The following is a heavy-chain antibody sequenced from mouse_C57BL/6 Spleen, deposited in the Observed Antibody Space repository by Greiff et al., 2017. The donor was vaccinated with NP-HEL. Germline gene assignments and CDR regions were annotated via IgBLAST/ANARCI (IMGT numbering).Heavy chain of an antibody. Sequence: EVKLMESGPELVKPGASVKIPCKASGYTFTDYNMDWVKQSHGKSLEWIGDINPNNGGTIYNQKFKGKATLTVDKSSSTAYMELRSLTSEDTAVYYCARSYSNSYYAMDYWGQGTSVTVSS. CDR1: GYTFTDYN. CDR3: ARSYSNSYYAMDY. D-gene: IGHD2-5*01. J-gene: IGHJ4*01. CDR2: INPNNGGT. V-gene: IGHV1-18*01.